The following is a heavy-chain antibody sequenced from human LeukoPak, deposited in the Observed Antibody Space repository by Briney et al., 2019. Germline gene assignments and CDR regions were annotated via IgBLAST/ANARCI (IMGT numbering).Heavy chain of an antibody. V-gene: IGHV3-7*01. J-gene: IGHJ4*02. CDR2: IKQDGSEK. CDR3: ARRQGSYFDTSGYYYG. D-gene: IGHD3-22*01. CDR1: GFTFSSYW. Sequence: PGGSLRLSCAASGFTFSSYWMSWVRQAPGKGLEWVANIKQDGSEKYYVDSVKGRFTISRDNAKNSLYLQMNGLRAEDTAVYYCARRQGSYFDTSGYYYGWGQGTLVTVSS.